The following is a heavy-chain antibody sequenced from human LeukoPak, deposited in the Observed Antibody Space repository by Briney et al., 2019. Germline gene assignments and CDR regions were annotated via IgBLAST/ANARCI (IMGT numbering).Heavy chain of an antibody. V-gene: IGHV3-7*01. CDR1: GFTFSSYW. CDR2: IKQDGSEK. D-gene: IGHD3-10*01. J-gene: IGHJ3*02. CDR3: ARGLGSGRHAFDI. Sequence: GGSLRLSCAASGFTFSSYWMSWVRQAPGKGREWVANIKQDGSEKYYVDSVKGRFTISRDNAKNSLYLQMNSLRAEDTAVYYCARGLGSGRHAFDIWDQGTMVTVSS.